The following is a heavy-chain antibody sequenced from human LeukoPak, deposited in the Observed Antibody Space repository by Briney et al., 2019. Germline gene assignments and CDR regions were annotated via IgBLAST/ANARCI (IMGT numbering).Heavy chain of an antibody. Sequence: GGRLRLSCAASGFTFSSYWMSWVRQAPGKGLEWVANIKQDGSEKYYVDSVKGRFTISRDNAKNSLYLQMNSLRAEDTAVYYCARFRVDIVAAEAFDIWGQGTMVTVSS. V-gene: IGHV3-7*01. J-gene: IGHJ3*02. D-gene: IGHD5-12*01. CDR2: IKQDGSEK. CDR1: GFTFSSYW. CDR3: ARFRVDIVAAEAFDI.